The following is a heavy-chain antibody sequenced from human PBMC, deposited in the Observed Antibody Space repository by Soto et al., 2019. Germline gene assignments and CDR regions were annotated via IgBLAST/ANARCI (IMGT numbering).Heavy chain of an antibody. V-gene: IGHV4-31*03. CDR3: ARAGWLQLALDY. CDR2: IYYSGST. CDR1: GGSISSGGYY. D-gene: IGHD5-12*01. Sequence: SETLSLTCTVSGGSISSGGYYWSWIRQHPGKGLEWIGYIYYSGSTYYNPSLKSRVTISVDTSKNQFSLKLSSVTAADTAVYYCARAGWLQLALDYWGQGTLITVSS. J-gene: IGHJ4*02.